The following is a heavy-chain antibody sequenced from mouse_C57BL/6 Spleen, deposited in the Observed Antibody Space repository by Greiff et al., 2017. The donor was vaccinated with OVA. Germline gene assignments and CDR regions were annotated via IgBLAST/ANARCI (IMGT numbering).Heavy chain of an antibody. D-gene: IGHD2-1*01. CDR3: ARGDGNPYYAMDY. V-gene: IGHV1-64*01. CDR2: IHPNSGST. CDR1: GYNFTSYW. Sequence: QVQLQQPGAELVKPGASVKLSCKASGYNFTSYWMHWVKQRPGQGLEWIGMIHPNSGSTNYNEKFKSKATLTVDKSSSTAYMQLSSLTSEDSAVYYCARGDGNPYYAMDYWGQGTSVTVSS. J-gene: IGHJ4*01.